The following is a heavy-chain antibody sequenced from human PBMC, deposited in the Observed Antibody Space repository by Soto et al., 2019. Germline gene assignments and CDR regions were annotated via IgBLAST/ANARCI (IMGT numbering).Heavy chain of an antibody. V-gene: IGHV3-23*01. CDR2: ISGSGGST. CDR1: GFTFSSYA. D-gene: IGHD4-17*01. Sequence: GGSLRLSCAASGFTFSSYAMSWARQAPGKGLEWVSAISGSGGSTYYADSVKGRFTISRDNSKNTLYLQMNSLRAEDTAVYYCARHGDYYYYGMDVWGQGTTVTVSS. J-gene: IGHJ6*02. CDR3: ARHGDYYYYGMDV.